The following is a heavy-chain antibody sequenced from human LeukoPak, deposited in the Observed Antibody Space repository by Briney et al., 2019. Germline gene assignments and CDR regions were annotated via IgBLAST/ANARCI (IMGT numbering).Heavy chain of an antibody. V-gene: IGHV3-23*01. Sequence: PGGSLRLSCAASGFTFSNHAMSWVRQAPGKGLEWVSTIGGSGSNTFYADSVKGRFTISRDNSKNTLYLQMNSLRAEDSAVYYCAKGGRFSSGRAYDYWGQGMLVTVSS. CDR2: IGGSGSNT. CDR3: AKGGRFSSGRAYDY. D-gene: IGHD6-19*01. J-gene: IGHJ4*02. CDR1: GFTFSNHA.